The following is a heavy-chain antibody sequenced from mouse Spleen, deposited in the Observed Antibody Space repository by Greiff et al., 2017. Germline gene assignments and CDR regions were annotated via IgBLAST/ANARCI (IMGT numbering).Heavy chain of an antibody. CDR3: ARLYTTATDFDV. D-gene: IGHD1-2*01. CDR2: INPSTGGT. CDR1: GYSFTGYY. V-gene: IGHV1-42*01. Sequence: EVQLQQSGPELVKPGASVKISCKASGYSFTGYYMNWVKQSPEKSLEWIGEINPSTGGTTYNQKFKAKATLTVDKSSSTAYMQLKSLTSEDSAVYYCARLYTTATDFDVWGAGTTVTVSS. J-gene: IGHJ1*01.